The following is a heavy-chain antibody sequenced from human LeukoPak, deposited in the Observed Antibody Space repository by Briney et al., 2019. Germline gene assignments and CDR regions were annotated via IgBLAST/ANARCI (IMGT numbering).Heavy chain of an antibody. V-gene: IGHV5-51*01. CDR3: ARQHYDFWSGSPRAFDI. J-gene: IGHJ3*02. CDR2: IYPGGSDT. D-gene: IGHD3-3*01. Sequence: GESLKISCKGSGYSFTSYWIRWVRQMPGKGLEWMGIIYPGGSDTRYSPSFQGQVTISADKSISTAYLQWSSLKASDTAMYYCARQHYDFWSGSPRAFDIWGQGTMVTVSS. CDR1: GYSFTSYW.